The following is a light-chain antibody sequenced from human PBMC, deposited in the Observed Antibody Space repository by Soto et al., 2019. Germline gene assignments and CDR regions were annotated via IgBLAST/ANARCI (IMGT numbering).Light chain of an antibody. CDR2: HAS. CDR1: QSVNNN. V-gene: IGKV3-15*01. Sequence: EIVMTQSPATLSVSPGERATLSCRASQSVNNNLAWYQQKPGQVPRLLIYHASTGATGIPARFSGSGSGTELTLTISSVQSEDFAVYYCQQYNDWPLTFGRGTKVEIK. CDR3: QQYNDWPLT. J-gene: IGKJ4*01.